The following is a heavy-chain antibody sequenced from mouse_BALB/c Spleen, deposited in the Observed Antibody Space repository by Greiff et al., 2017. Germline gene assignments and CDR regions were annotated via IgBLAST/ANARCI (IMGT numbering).Heavy chain of an antibody. V-gene: IGHV5-4*02. CDR3: ARDGDGGWFAY. CDR1: GFTFSDYY. J-gene: IGHJ3*01. CDR2: ISDGGSYT. Sequence: EVMLVESGGGLVKPGGSLKLSCAASGFTFSDYYMYWVRQTPEKRLEWVATISDGGSYTYYPDSVKGRFTISRDNAKNNLYLQMSSLKSEDTAMYYCARDGDGGWFAYWGQGTLVTVSA.